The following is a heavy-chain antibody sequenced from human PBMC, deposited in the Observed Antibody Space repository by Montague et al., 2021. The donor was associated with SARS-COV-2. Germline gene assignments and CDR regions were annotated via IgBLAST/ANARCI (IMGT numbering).Heavy chain of an antibody. D-gene: IGHD3-22*01. V-gene: IGHV4-59*01. CDR2: IYYSGST. CDR3: ARGGYYDYAFDI. CDR1: GGSISTYY. J-gene: IGHJ3*02. Sequence: SETLSLTCTVSGGSISTYYWSWIRQPPGKGLEWIGYIYYSGSTNYSPSLKSRVTISVGTSKNQFSLKLSSVTAADTAVYYCARGGYYDYAFDIWGQGTMATVSS.